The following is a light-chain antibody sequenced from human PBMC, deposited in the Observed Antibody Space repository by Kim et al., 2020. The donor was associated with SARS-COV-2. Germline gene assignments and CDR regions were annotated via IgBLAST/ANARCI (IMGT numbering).Light chain of an antibody. CDR1: QSVSSY. CDR3: QQRVT. CDR2: DVS. V-gene: IGKV3-11*01. Sequence: ATVSWPPGRRSTHSCRASQSVSSYLAWYQQKPGQAPSHLIYDVSNRATAVPARFSGYGSGTDFTLNISCLAPEDFAVYYCQQRVTFGPGTKVDIK. J-gene: IGKJ3*01.